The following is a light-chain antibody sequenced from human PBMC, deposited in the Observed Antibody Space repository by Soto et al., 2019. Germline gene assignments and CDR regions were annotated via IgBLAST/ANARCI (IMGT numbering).Light chain of an antibody. CDR3: QQSYSTPIT. Sequence: DIQMTQSPSSLSASVGERVTITCRARQSISSYLNWYQQKPGKAPKLLIYAASRLQSGVPSRFSGSGSGTDFTLTISSLQPEDFATYYCQQSYSTPITFGQGTRLEIK. CDR1: QSISSY. V-gene: IGKV1-39*01. CDR2: AAS. J-gene: IGKJ5*01.